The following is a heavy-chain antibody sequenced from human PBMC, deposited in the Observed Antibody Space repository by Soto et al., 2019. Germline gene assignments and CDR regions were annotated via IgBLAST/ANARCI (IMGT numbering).Heavy chain of an antibody. D-gene: IGHD2-15*01. CDR2: ISAYNGNT. V-gene: IGHV1-18*01. CDR1: GYTFTSYG. CDR3: ARDLTDIVVVVPSDY. J-gene: IGHJ4*02. Sequence: ASVKVSCKASGYTFTSYGISWVRQAPGQGLEWMGWISAYNGNTNYAQKLQGRVTMTTDTSTSTAYMELRSLRSDNTAVYYCARDLTDIVVVVPSDYWGQGTLVTVSS.